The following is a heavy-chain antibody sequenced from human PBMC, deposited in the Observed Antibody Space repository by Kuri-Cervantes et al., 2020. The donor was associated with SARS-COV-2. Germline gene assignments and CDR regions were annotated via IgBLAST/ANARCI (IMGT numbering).Heavy chain of an antibody. D-gene: IGHD2-2*01. CDR3: ARSAAAFYGMDV. J-gene: IGHJ6*02. Sequence: SETLSLTCSVSGDSISPYYWTWIRQPPGKGLEWIRHIYYSGSVNYNPSLMSRPTISVDKSKNQVSLKLTSVTAADTAVYYCARSAAAFYGMDVWGQGTTVTVSS. V-gene: IGHV4-59*01. CDR2: IYYSGSV. CDR1: GDSISPYY.